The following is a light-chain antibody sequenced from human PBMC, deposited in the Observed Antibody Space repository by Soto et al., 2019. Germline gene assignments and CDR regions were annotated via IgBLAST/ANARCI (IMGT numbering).Light chain of an antibody. J-gene: IGKJ2*01. V-gene: IGKV3-20*01. CDR2: GSS. CDR3: QQYWILTPYL. Sequence: EVVLTQSPCTMSLSPGERASLSCRASQSVSNNYLAWYQQKPGQSPKLLIFGSSDRATGIPDRFSGSGSGTDFTLTISRLEPEDFSVYDCQQYWILTPYLFGQGNKLDIK. CDR1: QSVSNNY.